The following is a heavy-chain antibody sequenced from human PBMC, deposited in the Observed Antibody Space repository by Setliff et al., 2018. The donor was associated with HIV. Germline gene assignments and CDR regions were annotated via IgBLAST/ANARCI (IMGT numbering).Heavy chain of an antibody. D-gene: IGHD3-22*01. CDR3: ARQYYDSSGFDLDPYYFDY. V-gene: IGHV1-69*10. CDR2: IIPTLGIA. J-gene: IGHJ4*01. Sequence: ASVKVSCKAAGGTFSSYGISWVRQAPGQGLEWMGGIIPTLGIANYAQKFQGRVTITADESTSTAYMELRSLRSEDTAVYYCARQYYDSSGFDLDPYYFDYWGQGTLVTVSS. CDR1: GGTFSSYG.